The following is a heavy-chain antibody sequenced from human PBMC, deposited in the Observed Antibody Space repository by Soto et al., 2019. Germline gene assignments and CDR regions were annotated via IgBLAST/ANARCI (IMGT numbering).Heavy chain of an antibody. CDR3: ARADGSTVTRDLAFDI. Sequence: QVQLQESGPGLVKPSQTLSLTCTVSGGSISSGDYYWSWIRQPPGKGLEWIGYIYYSGSTYYNPSLKSRVTISVDTSKNQFSLKLSSMTAADTAVYYCARADGSTVTRDLAFDIWGQGTMVTVSS. V-gene: IGHV4-30-4*01. CDR2: IYYSGST. CDR1: GGSISSGDYY. J-gene: IGHJ3*02. D-gene: IGHD4-17*01.